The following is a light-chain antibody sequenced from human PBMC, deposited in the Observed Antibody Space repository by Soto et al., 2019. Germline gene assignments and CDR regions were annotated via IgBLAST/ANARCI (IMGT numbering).Light chain of an antibody. CDR2: AAS. J-gene: IGKJ1*01. Sequence: DIQMTQSPSSLSASVGDRVTITCRASQGIANWLAWYQQKPDKAPKSLIYAASTLQSGVPARFSGSGSGTEFTLTISSLQPDDFATYYCQQFNSDSPAFGQGTKVDIK. CDR3: QQFNSDSPA. CDR1: QGIANW. V-gene: IGKV1D-16*01.